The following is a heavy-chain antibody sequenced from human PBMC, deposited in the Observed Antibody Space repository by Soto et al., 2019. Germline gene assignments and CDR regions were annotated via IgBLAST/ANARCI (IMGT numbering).Heavy chain of an antibody. CDR3: ARREWYGMDV. J-gene: IGHJ6*02. CDR2: IYYSGST. V-gene: IGHV4-39*01. D-gene: IGHD2-8*01. Sequence: QLQLQESGPGLVKPSETLSLTCTVSGGSISSSSYYWGWIRQPPGKGLEWIGSIYYSGSTYYNPSLKSRVTISVETSKNQFSLKLSSVTAADTAVYYCARREWYGMDVWGQGTTVTVSS. CDR1: GGSISSSSYY.